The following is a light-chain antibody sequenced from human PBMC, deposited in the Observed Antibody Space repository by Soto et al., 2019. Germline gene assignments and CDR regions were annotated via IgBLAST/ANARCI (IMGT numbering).Light chain of an antibody. Sequence: EIVLTQSPGTLSLSPGERATLSCRASQSVSRGFLAWYQQKPGQAPMLLIYGTSSRATGIPDRFSASGSGTDFTLTISSLEPEDFALYYCQQYDRAPPITFGQGTRLE. CDR2: GTS. J-gene: IGKJ5*01. CDR1: QSVSRGF. V-gene: IGKV3-20*01. CDR3: QQYDRAPPIT.